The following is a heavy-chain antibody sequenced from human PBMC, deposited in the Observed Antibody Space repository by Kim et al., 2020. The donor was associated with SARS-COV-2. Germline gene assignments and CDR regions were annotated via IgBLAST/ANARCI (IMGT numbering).Heavy chain of an antibody. J-gene: IGHJ4*02. D-gene: IGHD2-8*01. V-gene: IGHV1-46*01. Sequence: ASVKVSCKASGYNFTADWIYWVRQAPGQGLEWMGAINPGSVATTYAQNFQGRVSMTRDTSASTFYMEVTSLRSEDTAVDYCARGRGNGYWGQGTLITVSS. CDR1: GYNFTADW. CDR3: ARGRGNGY. CDR2: INPGSVAT.